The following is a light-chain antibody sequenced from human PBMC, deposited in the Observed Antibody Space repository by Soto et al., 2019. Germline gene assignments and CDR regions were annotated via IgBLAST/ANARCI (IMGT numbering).Light chain of an antibody. V-gene: IGLV3-1*01. J-gene: IGLJ1*01. CDR3: QAWDSSPDTYV. CDR1: KLGDKY. Sequence: SYELTQPPSVSVSPGQTASITCSGDKLGDKYACWYQRKPGQSPVLVIYQDSKRPSGIPERFSGSNSGNTATLTISGTQAMDEADYYCQAWDSSPDTYVFGTGTKLTVL. CDR2: QDS.